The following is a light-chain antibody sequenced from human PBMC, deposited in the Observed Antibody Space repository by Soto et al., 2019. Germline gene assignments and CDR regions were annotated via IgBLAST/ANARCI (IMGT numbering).Light chain of an antibody. CDR3: QQYNSYPYT. CDR1: QSISSW. CDR2: KAS. Sequence: DIQMTQSPSTLSASVGDRVTITCRASQSISSWLAWYQQKPGKAPKLLIYKASSLESGVPSRFSGSGSGTEFTLAISSLQHEDFATYYCQQYNSYPYTFGQGTKVDIK. V-gene: IGKV1-5*03. J-gene: IGKJ2*01.